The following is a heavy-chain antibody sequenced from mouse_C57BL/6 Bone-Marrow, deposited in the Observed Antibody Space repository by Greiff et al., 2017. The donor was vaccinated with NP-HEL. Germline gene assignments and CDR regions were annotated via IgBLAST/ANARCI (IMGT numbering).Heavy chain of an antibody. J-gene: IGHJ4*01. Sequence: EVQLVESGGDLVKPGGSLKLSCAASGFTFSSYGMSWVRQTPDKRLEWVATISSGGSYTYYPDSVKGRFTISRDNAKNTLYLQMSSLKSEDTAMYYCARQDYDYGVDYWGQVTSVTVSS. D-gene: IGHD2-4*01. CDR2: ISSGGSYT. CDR3: ARQDYDYGVDY. V-gene: IGHV5-6*01. CDR1: GFTFSSYG.